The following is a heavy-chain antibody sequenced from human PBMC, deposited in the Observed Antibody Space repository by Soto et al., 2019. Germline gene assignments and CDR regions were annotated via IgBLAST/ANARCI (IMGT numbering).Heavy chain of an antibody. Sequence: GGSLRLSCAASGFTFSNAWMNWVRQAPGKGLEWVGRIKSKTDGGTTDYAAPVKGRFTISRDDSKNTLYLQMNSLKTEDTAVYYCTTDPQERYFDWLVTHYYYGMDVWGQGTTVTVSS. V-gene: IGHV3-15*07. CDR3: TTDPQERYFDWLVTHYYYGMDV. CDR2: IKSKTDGGTT. J-gene: IGHJ6*02. CDR1: GFTFSNAW. D-gene: IGHD3-9*01.